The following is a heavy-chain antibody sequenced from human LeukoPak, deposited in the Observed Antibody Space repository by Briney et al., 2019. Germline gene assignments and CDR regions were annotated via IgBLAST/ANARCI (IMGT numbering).Heavy chain of an antibody. CDR3: AKDLSSAITSALVLDV. V-gene: IGHV3-9*01. Sequence: GGSLRLSCAASGFTFDDYAMHWVRQAPGKGLEWVSGISWNSGSIGYADSVKGRFTISRDNAKNSLYLQMNSLSTEDTALYYCAKDLSSAITSALVLDVWGQGTTVIVSS. J-gene: IGHJ6*02. CDR2: ISWNSGSI. D-gene: IGHD3-22*01. CDR1: GFTFDDYA.